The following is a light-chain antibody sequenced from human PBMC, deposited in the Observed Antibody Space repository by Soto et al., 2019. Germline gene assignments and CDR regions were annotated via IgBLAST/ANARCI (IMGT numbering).Light chain of an antibody. J-gene: IGKJ2*01. CDR3: QQYNTLNT. V-gene: IGKV3-15*01. CDR1: QNVNSN. CDR2: NVS. Sequence: EIAMTQSPATLSVSPGQRATLSCRASQNVNSNLAWYQQKPGHAPSLLMYNVSTRATGFPARFSGSGSGTEFTLTISSLQSEDSAIYYCQQYNTLNTFGQGPKLEIK.